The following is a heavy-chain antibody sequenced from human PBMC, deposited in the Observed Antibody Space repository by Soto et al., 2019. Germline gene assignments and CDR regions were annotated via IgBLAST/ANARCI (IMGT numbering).Heavy chain of an antibody. D-gene: IGHD3-16*01. J-gene: IGHJ4*02. CDR2: ISGTGGST. CDR3: AKVISVMLTRYDFFDY. Sequence: GESLKISCTASGFTFSSCAMSWVRQAPGKGLEWVSSISGTGGSTYYADSVKGRFTISRDNSKNTLYLQMNSLRAEDTAIYYCAKVISVMLTRYDFFDYWGQGTLVTVSS. V-gene: IGHV3-23*01. CDR1: GFTFSSCA.